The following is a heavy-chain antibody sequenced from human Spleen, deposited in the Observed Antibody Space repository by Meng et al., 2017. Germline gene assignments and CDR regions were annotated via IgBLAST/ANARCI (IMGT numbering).Heavy chain of an antibody. J-gene: IGHJ6*02. CDR2: IWYDGSNK. V-gene: IGHV3-33*01. Sequence: GESLKISCAASGFTFSSYGMHWVRQAPGKGLEWVAVIWYDGSNKYYADSVKGRFTISRDNSKNTTYLQMNSLRAEDTAVYYCARGGSSGLSYNYGMDGWGQGTTVTVSS. D-gene: IGHD6-19*01. CDR3: ARGGSSGLSYNYGMDG. CDR1: GFTFSSYG.